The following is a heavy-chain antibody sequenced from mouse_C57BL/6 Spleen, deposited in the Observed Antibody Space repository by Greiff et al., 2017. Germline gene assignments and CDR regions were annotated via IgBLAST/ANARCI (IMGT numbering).Heavy chain of an antibody. CDR2: IDPSDSYT. CDR3: ARRGNYFDD. J-gene: IGHJ2*01. V-gene: IGHV1-69*01. CDR1: GYTFTSYW. Sequence: QVQLQQSGAELVMPGASVKLSCKASGYTFTSYWMHWVKQRPGQGLEWIGEIDPSDSYTNYNQKFKGKSTLTVDKSSSTAYMQRSSLTSEDSAVYYCARRGNYFDDWGQGTTLSVAS.